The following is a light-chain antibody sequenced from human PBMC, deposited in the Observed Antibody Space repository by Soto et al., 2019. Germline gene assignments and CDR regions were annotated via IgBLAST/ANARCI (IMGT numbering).Light chain of an antibody. V-gene: IGKV1-33*01. CDR2: DAS. Sequence: DIQMTQSPSTLPASVGDRVTITCLASHDIGNYLNWYQQKPGKAPNLLIYDASTLQGGVPSRFSGSGSGTEFTLTVTSLQPEDFATYFCQQYDKYSTFGHGTKVDIK. CDR3: QQYDKYST. CDR1: HDIGNY. J-gene: IGKJ1*01.